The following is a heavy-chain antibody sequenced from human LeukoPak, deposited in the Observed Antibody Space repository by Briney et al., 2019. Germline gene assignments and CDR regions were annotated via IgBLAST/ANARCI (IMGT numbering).Heavy chain of an antibody. CDR3: AKRQEQWLDYFDY. J-gene: IGHJ4*02. D-gene: IGHD6-19*01. CDR1: GFTVSSNY. CDR2: IWYGGSNK. Sequence: GGSLRLSCAASGFTVSSNYMSWVRQAPGKGLEWVAVIWYGGSNKYYADSVKGRFTISRDNSKNTLYLQMNSLRAEDTAVYYCAKRQEQWLDYFDYWGQGTLVTVSS. V-gene: IGHV3-30*02.